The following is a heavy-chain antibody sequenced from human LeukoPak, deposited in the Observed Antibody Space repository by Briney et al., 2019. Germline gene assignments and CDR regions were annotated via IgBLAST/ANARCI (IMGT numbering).Heavy chain of an antibody. D-gene: IGHD2-15*01. J-gene: IGHJ2*01. CDR1: GGTFNSYA. Sequence: SVKVPFKASGGTFNSYAISWVRPAAGQGVAWMGRIIPIFGTANYSKKFQGSVTITTDESTSTAYMELSSLRSEGTAVYSCASVPIGGDWYFDLWGRGTLVSVSS. V-gene: IGHV1-69*05. CDR2: IIPIFGTA. CDR3: ASVPIGGDWYFDL.